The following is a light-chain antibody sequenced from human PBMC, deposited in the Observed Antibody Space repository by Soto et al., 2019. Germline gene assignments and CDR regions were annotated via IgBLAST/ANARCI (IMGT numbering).Light chain of an antibody. CDR3: SSYTYTSTLVI. Sequence: QSALTQPASVSGSPGQSIAISCTGTSSDVGAHNYVSWYQQHPGKAPKLIIYDVSNRPSGVSTRFSAFKSGNTASLTISGLQAEDEADYYCSSYTYTSTLVIFGGGTPLTVL. CDR2: DVS. CDR1: SSDVGAHNY. J-gene: IGLJ2*01. V-gene: IGLV2-14*03.